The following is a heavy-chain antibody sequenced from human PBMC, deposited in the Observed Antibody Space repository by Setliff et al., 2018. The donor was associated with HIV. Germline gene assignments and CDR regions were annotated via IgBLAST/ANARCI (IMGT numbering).Heavy chain of an antibody. J-gene: IGHJ4*02. CDR3: ARNDASGSYYRLDY. CDR1: GYIFTDYY. Sequence: ASVKVSCKPSGYIFTDYYIHWVRQAPGQGLEWMGGSIPIYGTPNYAQKFQGRITISTDASTSTAYMELNSLRSEDTAVYYCARNDASGSYYRLDYWGQGTLVTVSS. V-gene: IGHV1-69*05. CDR2: SIPIYGTP. D-gene: IGHD3-10*01.